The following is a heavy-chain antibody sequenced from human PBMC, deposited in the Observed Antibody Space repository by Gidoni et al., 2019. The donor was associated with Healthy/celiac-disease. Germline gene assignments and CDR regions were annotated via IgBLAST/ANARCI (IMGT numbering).Heavy chain of an antibody. D-gene: IGHD3-10*01. Sequence: QVQLQQWGAGLLKPSETLSLTCAVYGGSFRGYYWSWIRQPPGKGLEWIGEINHSGSTNYNPSLKSRVTISVDTSKNQFSLKLSSVTAADTAVYYCARGRPTVWFRELLHFDYWGQGTLVTVSS. V-gene: IGHV4-34*01. CDR1: GGSFRGYY. CDR3: ARGRPTVWFRELLHFDY. CDR2: INHSGST. J-gene: IGHJ4*02.